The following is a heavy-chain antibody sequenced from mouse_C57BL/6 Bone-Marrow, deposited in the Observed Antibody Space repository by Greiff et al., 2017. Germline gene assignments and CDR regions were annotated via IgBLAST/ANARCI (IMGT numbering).Heavy chain of an antibody. V-gene: IGHV1-77*01. J-gene: IGHJ2*01. CDR2: IYPRSGNT. CDR1: GYTFTDYY. D-gene: IGHD2-4*01. CDR3: ARDDYDGVYFDY. Sequence: QVQLQQSGPELVKPGASVKISCKASGYTFTDYYINWVKQRTGQGLEWIGEIYPRSGNTYYNEKFKGKATLTADKSSSTAYMELRSLTSEDSAVYFCARDDYDGVYFDYGGQGTTLTVSS.